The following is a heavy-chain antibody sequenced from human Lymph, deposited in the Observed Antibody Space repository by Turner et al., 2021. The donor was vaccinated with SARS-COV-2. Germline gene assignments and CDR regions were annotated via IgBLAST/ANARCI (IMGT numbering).Heavy chain of an antibody. Sequence: QVQLVESGGGVVQPGRSLRLSCAASGFTFSTYGMHWVRQAPGKGLEWVELIWYDGSKKYYADSVKGRFTISRDNSKNTLYLQMNSLRAEDTAVYYCAREGVVGATTGLDYWGQGTLVTVSS. J-gene: IGHJ4*02. CDR1: GFTFSTYG. V-gene: IGHV3-33*01. D-gene: IGHD1-26*01. CDR3: AREGVVGATTGLDY. CDR2: IWYDGSKK.